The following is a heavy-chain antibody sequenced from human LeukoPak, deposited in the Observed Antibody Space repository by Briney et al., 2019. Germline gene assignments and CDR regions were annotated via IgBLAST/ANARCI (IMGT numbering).Heavy chain of an antibody. CDR3: ARGLLNYGMDV. V-gene: IGHV4-30-2*01. CDR1: GGSISSGGYS. D-gene: IGHD2/OR15-2a*01. CDR2: IYHSGST. J-gene: IGHJ6*02. Sequence: SETLSLTCAVSGGSISSGGYSWRWIRQPPGKGLEWIGYIYHSGSTYYNPSLKSRVTISVDRSKNQFSLKLSSVTAADTAVYYCARGLLNYGMDVWGQGTTVTVSS.